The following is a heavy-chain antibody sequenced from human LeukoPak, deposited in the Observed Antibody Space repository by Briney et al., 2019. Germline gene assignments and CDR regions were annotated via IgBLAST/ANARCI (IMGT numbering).Heavy chain of an antibody. CDR3: ARNYYYDSSGYSPFDY. Sequence: TGGSLRLSCAASGFTFSSYAMSWVRQAPGKGLEWVSAISGSGGSTYYADSVKGRFTISRDNSKNTLYLQMNSLRAEDTAVYYCARNYYYDSSGYSPFDYWGQGTLVTVSS. CDR2: ISGSGGST. V-gene: IGHV3-23*01. D-gene: IGHD3-22*01. CDR1: GFTFSSYA. J-gene: IGHJ4*02.